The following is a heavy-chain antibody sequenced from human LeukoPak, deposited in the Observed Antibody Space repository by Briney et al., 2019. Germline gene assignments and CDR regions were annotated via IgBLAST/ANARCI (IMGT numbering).Heavy chain of an antibody. Sequence: GGSLRLSCAASGFTFSSYWMRWVRQAPGKGLEWVSAISGIGGSTYYADSVKGRFTISRDNSKNTLYLQMNSLRAEDTAVYYCAKIMGSGYDPGNWFDPWGQGTLVTVSS. V-gene: IGHV3-23*01. J-gene: IGHJ5*02. CDR1: GFTFSSYW. D-gene: IGHD5-12*01. CDR3: AKIMGSGYDPGNWFDP. CDR2: ISGIGGST.